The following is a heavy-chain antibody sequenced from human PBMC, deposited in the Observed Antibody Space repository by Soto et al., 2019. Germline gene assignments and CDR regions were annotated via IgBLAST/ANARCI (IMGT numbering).Heavy chain of an antibody. D-gene: IGHD5-12*01. CDR3: ASFSPFRYDPGLDY. CDR2: IYYSGST. CDR1: GGSISSSSYY. V-gene: IGHV4-39*01. Sequence: PSETLSLTCTVSGGSISSSSYYWGWIRQPPGKGLEWIGSIYYSGSTYYNPSLKSRVTISVDTSKNQFSLKLSSVTAADTAVYYCASFSPFRYDPGLDYWGQGTLVTVSS. J-gene: IGHJ4*02.